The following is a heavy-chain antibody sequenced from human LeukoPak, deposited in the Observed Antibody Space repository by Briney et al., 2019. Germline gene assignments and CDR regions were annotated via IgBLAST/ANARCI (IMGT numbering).Heavy chain of an antibody. CDR3: AKAPFRRDFWSGSPQTYYYYYGMDV. Sequence: GGSLRLSCAASGFTFSSYAMSWVRQAPGKGLEWVSAISGSGGSTYYADSVKGRFTISRDNSKNTLYLQMNSLRAEDTAVYYCAKAPFRRDFWSGSPQTYYYYYGMDVWGQGTTVTVSS. D-gene: IGHD3-3*01. CDR1: GFTFSSYA. J-gene: IGHJ6*02. CDR2: ISGSGGST. V-gene: IGHV3-23*01.